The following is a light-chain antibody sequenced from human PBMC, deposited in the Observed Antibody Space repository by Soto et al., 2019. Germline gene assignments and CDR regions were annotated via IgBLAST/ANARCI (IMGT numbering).Light chain of an antibody. CDR1: QSVSSN. CDR2: GAS. J-gene: IGKJ3*01. CDR3: QQYENWPPFT. V-gene: IGKV3-15*01. Sequence: EIVMTQSPATLSVSPGERATLSCRASQSVSSNLAWYQQKPGQAPRLLIYGASTRATGIPARFSGSGSGTEFTLSLSSLQSEDFAVYYCQQYENWPPFTFGPGTTVDIK.